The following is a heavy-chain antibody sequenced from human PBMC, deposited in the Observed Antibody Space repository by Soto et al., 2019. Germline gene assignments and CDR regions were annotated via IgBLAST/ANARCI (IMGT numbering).Heavy chain of an antibody. CDR2: ISTYSGDT. CDR3: ARHHGPTTSENWFEP. V-gene: IGHV1-18*01. D-gene: IGHD5-12*01. J-gene: IGHJ5*02. CDR1: GYTFFTYD. Sequence: ASVKVSCKASGYTFFTYDISWVRQAPGQGLEWMGWISTYSGDTKYAQKFQGRVTMTTDTSTTTAYLELRSLRSDDTAVYYCARHHGPTTSENWFEPWGQATLVNVS.